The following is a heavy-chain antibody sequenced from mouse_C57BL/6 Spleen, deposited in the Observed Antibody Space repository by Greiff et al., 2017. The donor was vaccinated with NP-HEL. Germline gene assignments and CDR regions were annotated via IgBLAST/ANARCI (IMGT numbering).Heavy chain of an antibody. CDR3: ARYDWDRFAH. Sequence: EVKLVESGGGLVQPGGSLSLSCAASGFTFTDYYMSWVRQPPGKALEWLGFIRNKANGYTTEYSASVKGRFTISRDNSQSILYLQMNALRAEDSATYYCARYDWDRFAHWGQGTLVTVSA. CDR1: GFTFTDYY. J-gene: IGHJ3*01. V-gene: IGHV7-3*01. D-gene: IGHD4-1*01. CDR2: IRNKANGYTT.